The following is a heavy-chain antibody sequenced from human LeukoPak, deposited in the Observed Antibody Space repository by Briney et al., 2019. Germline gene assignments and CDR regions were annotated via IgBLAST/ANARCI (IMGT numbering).Heavy chain of an antibody. D-gene: IGHD6-13*01. CDR3: ARDHLVRSWYFDL. J-gene: IGHJ2*01. CDR2: MYHSGST. V-gene: IGHV4-4*02. Sequence: SETLSLTCAVPGGSISSSHWWSWVRQPPGKGLEWIGEMYHSGSTNYNPSLESRVTISVDKSKNQFSLKLTSVTAADTAVYYCARDHLVRSWYFDLWGRGTLVTVSS. CDR1: GGSISSSHW.